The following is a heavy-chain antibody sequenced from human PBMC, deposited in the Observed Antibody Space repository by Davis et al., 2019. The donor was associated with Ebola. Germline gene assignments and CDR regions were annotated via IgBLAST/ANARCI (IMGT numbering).Heavy chain of an antibody. J-gene: IGHJ6*02. CDR2: IYPEDSDT. D-gene: IGHD2-2*01. CDR1: GYRFTSYW. CDR3: ARFYCISTTCHYGMDV. V-gene: IGHV5-51*01. Sequence: GESLKISCKGSGYRFTSYWIGWVRQMPGKGLEWMGIIYPEDSDTRYSPSFQGQVTISADKSITTAYLQWSSLKASDTAMYYCARFYCISTTCHYGMDVWGQGTTVSVSS.